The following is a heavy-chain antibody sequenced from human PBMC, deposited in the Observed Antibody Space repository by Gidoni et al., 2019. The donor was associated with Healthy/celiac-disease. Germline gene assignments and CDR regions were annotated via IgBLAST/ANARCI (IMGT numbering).Heavy chain of an antibody. CDR1: GFTFSSYS. J-gene: IGHJ3*02. D-gene: IGHD6-19*01. Sequence: EVQLVESGGGLVKPGGSLRLSCAASGFTFSSYSMNWVRQAPGKGLECVSSISSSSSYIYYADSVKGRFTISRDNAKNSLYLQMNSLRAEDTAVYYCARDAPSSGWYLGGYAAFDIWGQGTMVTVSS. V-gene: IGHV3-21*01. CDR2: ISSSSSYI. CDR3: ARDAPSSGWYLGGYAAFDI.